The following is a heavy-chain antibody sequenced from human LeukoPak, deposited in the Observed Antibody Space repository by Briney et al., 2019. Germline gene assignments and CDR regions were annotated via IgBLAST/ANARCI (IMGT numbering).Heavy chain of an antibody. CDR3: ARDTVVVVAATAAKNYYYYMDV. D-gene: IGHD2-15*01. CDR2: ISSSGSTI. V-gene: IGHV3-48*01. J-gene: IGHJ6*03. CDR1: GFTFSTYT. Sequence: PGGSLRLSCAASGFTFSTYTMNWVRQAPGKGLEWVSYISSSGSTIYYADSVKGRFTISRDNAKNSLYLQMNSLRAEDTAVYYCARDTVVVVAATAAKNYYYYMDVWDKGTTVTVSS.